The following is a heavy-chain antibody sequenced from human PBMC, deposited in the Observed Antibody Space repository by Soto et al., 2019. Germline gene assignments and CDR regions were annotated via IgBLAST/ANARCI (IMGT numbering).Heavy chain of an antibody. CDR2: LYNTGST. CDR3: AGMSFTVFGEVIDNFYFYGMDV. Sequence: QVQLQESGPGLVKPSETLSLTCNVSGGSISSYYWTWIQQPPGKGLEWIGYLYNTGSTNYNPSLKSRVTISLDTSKNQFFLNLSSVTAADTAVYYCAGMSFTVFGEVIDNFYFYGMDVWGQGTTVTVSS. D-gene: IGHD3-3*01. CDR1: GGSISSYY. J-gene: IGHJ6*02. V-gene: IGHV4-59*03.